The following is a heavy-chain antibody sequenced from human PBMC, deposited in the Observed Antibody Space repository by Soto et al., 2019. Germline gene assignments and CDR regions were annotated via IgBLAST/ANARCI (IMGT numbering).Heavy chain of an antibody. CDR3: ARAPLLRGGSSFWFDP. J-gene: IGHJ5*02. CDR2: ISAYNGNT. CDR1: GHTFTNYG. Sequence: QVQLVQSGAEVKKPGASVKVSCKASGHTFTNYGVSWVRQAPGQGLEWMGWISAYNGNTNYAQKLQGRVTMTTDTSTSTAYMELRSLRSDDTAVYYCARAPLLRGGSSFWFDPWGQGTLVTVSS. D-gene: IGHD2-15*01. V-gene: IGHV1-18*01.